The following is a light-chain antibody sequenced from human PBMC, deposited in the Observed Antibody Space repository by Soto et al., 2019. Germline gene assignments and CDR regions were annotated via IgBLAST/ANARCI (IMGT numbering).Light chain of an antibody. CDR2: DAS. J-gene: IGKJ1*01. Sequence: DIQMTQSPSTLSASVGDRVTITCRARQSISSWLAWYQQKPGKAPKLLIYDASSLESGVPSRFSGSGSGTEFTLTISSLQPYDFATYYCQQYNSYSRTFGQGPKVEIK. CDR1: QSISSW. V-gene: IGKV1-5*01. CDR3: QQYNSYSRT.